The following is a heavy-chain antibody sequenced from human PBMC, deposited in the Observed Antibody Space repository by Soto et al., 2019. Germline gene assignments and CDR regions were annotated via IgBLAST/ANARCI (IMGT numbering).Heavy chain of an antibody. Sequence: QVQLQESGPGLVKPSGTLSLTCSVSGASISSNWWSWVRQPPGNGLEWIGEIHHSGTTNYNPSLRSRVTISXXXXXXXXXXXXXXXXXXXXXXXXXXRHIALATMRGFDYWGQGILVTVSS. CDR2: IHHSGTT. CDR3: XRHIALATMRGFDY. J-gene: IGHJ4*02. D-gene: IGHD6-19*01. V-gene: IGHV4-4*02. CDR1: GASISSNW.